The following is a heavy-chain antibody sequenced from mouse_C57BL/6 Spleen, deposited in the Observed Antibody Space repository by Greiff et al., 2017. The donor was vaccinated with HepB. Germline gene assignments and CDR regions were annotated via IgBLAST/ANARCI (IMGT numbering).Heavy chain of an antibody. V-gene: IGHV1-20*01. J-gene: IGHJ1*03. CDR1: GYSFTGYF. Sequence: EVQLQQSGPELVKPGDSVKISCKASGYSFTGYFMNWVMQSHGKSLEWIGRINPYNGDTFYNQKFKGKATLTVDKSSSTAHMELRSLTSEDSAVYYCARGPYGSSPWYFDVWGTGTTVTVSS. D-gene: IGHD1-1*01. CDR2: INPYNGDT. CDR3: ARGPYGSSPWYFDV.